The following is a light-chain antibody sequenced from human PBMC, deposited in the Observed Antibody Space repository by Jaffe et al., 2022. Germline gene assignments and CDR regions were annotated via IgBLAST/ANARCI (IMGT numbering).Light chain of an antibody. CDR2: RDG. J-gene: IGLJ3*02. CDR3: ASWDDSLKAWL. Sequence: QSVVTQPPSASGTPGQRVTISCSGGRSNIGGNAANWYQQFPGTAPKLLIYRDGQRPSGVPDRFSGSRSGTSASLAISGLQSEDEAVYYCASWDDSLKAWLFGGGTKLTVL. CDR1: RSNIGGNA. V-gene: IGLV1-44*01.